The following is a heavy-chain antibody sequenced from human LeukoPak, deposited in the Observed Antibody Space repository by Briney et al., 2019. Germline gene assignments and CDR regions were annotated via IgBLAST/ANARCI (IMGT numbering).Heavy chain of an antibody. Sequence: ASVKVSCKASGYTFTGYYMHWVRQAPGQGLEWMGWINPNSGGTNYAQKFQGRVTMTRETSISTAYMELSRLRSDDTAVYYCARGRGYLYYYYYYMDVWGKGTTVTVSS. CDR1: GYTFTGYY. CDR3: ARGRGYLYYYYYYMDV. D-gene: IGHD3-3*01. J-gene: IGHJ6*03. V-gene: IGHV1-2*02. CDR2: INPNSGGT.